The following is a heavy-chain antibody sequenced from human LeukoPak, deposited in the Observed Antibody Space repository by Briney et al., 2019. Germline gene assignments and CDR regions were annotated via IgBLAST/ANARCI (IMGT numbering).Heavy chain of an antibody. CDR1: GGSINSGDYY. Sequence: SETLSLTCTVSGGSINSGDYYWSWIRQHPGKGLECIGYIHYSGSTHYNPSLKSRVIISVDTSKNQFSLKLRSVAAADTAVYYCARSRAGFTVIYIDYWGHGTLVTVSS. V-gene: IGHV4-31*03. D-gene: IGHD4-17*01. J-gene: IGHJ4*01. CDR2: IHYSGST. CDR3: ARSRAGFTVIYIDY.